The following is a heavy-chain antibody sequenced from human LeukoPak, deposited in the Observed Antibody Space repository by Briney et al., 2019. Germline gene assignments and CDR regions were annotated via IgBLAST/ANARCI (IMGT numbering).Heavy chain of an antibody. J-gene: IGHJ6*03. D-gene: IGHD3-9*01. CDR1: GGSISSGGYY. CDR3: ARALSYDILTGYYRPPAYMDV. Sequence: PSQTLSLTCTVSGGSISSGGYYWSWIRQPPGKGLEWIGYIYHSGSTYYNPSLKSRVTISVDRPKNQFSLKLSSVTAADTAVYYCARALSYDILTGYYRPPAYMDVWGKGTTVTVSS. V-gene: IGHV4-30-2*01. CDR2: IYHSGST.